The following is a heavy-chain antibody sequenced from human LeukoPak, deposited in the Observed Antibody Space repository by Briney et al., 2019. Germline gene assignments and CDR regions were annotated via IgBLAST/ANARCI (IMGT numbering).Heavy chain of an antibody. D-gene: IGHD4-17*01. CDR2: ISASGGSR. Sequence: PGGSLRLSCAASGFTFSLYVKRWVRQAPGKGLEWVSGISASGGSRYYADSVKGRFTISRSNSRNTVLLQLKSPTGNDTPVYYCAQDRGATVTTFAHWGLGTLVTVSS. J-gene: IGHJ4*02. V-gene: IGHV3-23*01. CDR3: AQDRGATVTTFAH. CDR1: GFTFSLYV.